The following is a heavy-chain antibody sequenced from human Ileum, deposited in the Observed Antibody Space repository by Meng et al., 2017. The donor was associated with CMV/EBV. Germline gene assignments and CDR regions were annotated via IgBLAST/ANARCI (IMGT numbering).Heavy chain of an antibody. D-gene: IGHD2-2*01. V-gene: IGHV3-72*01. CDR2: TRNRANSYTT. CDR1: FSDHY. J-gene: IGHJ2*01. Sequence: FSDHYMDWLRQAPGKGLEWVGRTRNRANSYTTEDAASVKGRFTISRDDSKNSLYLQMNSLKTEDTAVYYCAREGVVPAATDPYFDLWGRGTLVTVSS. CDR3: AREGVVPAATDPYFDL.